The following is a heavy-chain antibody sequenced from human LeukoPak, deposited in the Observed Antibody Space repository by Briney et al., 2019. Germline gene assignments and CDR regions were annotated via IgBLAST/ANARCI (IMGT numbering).Heavy chain of an antibody. J-gene: IGHJ4*02. D-gene: IGHD2-15*01. CDR3: ARAIAYCSGGSCCFDY. V-gene: IGHV3-21*01. CDR2: LSSSSSYI. CDR1: GFTFSSYG. Sequence: GGALRLSCAASGFTFSSYGMHWVRQAPGKGLEWVSSLSSSSSYIYYADSVKGRFTISRDNAKNSLYLQMNSLRAEDTAVYYCARAIAYCSGGSCCFDYWGQGTLVTVSS.